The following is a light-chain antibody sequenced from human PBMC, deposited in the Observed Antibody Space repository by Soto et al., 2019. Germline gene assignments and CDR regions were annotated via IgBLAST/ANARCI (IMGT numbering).Light chain of an antibody. V-gene: IGKV1-33*01. CDR1: QGISDY. J-gene: IGKJ4*01. CDR3: QQYDNLPLT. Sequence: DIRMTQSPSSLSASVGDTVTITCRASQGISDYLSWFQHKPGEAPKLLIYTASSLQGGVPLRFSGSGSGTDFTSTSSSLQPEDIATYYCQQYDNLPLTFGGGTKVDIK. CDR2: TAS.